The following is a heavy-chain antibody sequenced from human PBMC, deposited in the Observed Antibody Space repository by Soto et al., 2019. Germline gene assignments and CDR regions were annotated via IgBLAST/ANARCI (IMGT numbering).Heavy chain of an antibody. CDR1: GLAVSIYN. CDR2: ISSSGSSFYI. D-gene: IGHD3-3*02. Sequence: PGGSLRLSCAASGLAVSIYNMNWVRQAPGKGLEWVASISSSGSSFYIDYADSVKGRLTISRDNAKNSVYLQMNSLRAEDTAVYFCARDSRILGVQYGNMDVWGKGTTVTVSS. CDR3: ARDSRILGVQYGNMDV. J-gene: IGHJ6*03. V-gene: IGHV3-21*01.